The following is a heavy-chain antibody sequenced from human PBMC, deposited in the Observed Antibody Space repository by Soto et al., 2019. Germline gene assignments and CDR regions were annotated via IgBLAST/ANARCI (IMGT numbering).Heavy chain of an antibody. CDR1: GDSVSSNSAA. Sequence: SPTLSLTCAISGDSVSSNSAAWNWIRQSPSRGLEWLGRTYYRSKWYNDYAVSVKSRITINPDTSKNQFSLQLNSVTPEDTAVYYCARDPVPPYDYIWGSYRLTDDAFDIWGQGTMVTVSS. J-gene: IGHJ3*02. CDR2: TYYRSKWYN. V-gene: IGHV6-1*01. D-gene: IGHD3-16*02. CDR3: ARDPVPPYDYIWGSYRLTDDAFDI.